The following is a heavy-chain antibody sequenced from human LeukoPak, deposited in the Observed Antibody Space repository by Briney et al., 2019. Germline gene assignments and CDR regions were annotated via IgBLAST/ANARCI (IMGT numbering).Heavy chain of an antibody. J-gene: IGHJ4*02. CDR1: GFTFTYFW. CDR2: IKNDGSQK. V-gene: IGHV3-7*04. Sequence: GGSLRLSCAASGFTFTYFWMTWVRQSPGKGLEWVANIKNDGSQKYYADSVEGRFTTSRDNAKHLLYLQMHGLRADDTAVYYCVWGHYGDYTGQGTLVTVSS. CDR3: VWGHYGDY.